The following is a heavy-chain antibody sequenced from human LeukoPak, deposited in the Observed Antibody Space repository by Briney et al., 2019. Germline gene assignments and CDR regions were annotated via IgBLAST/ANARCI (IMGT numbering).Heavy chain of an antibody. J-gene: IGHJ1*01. CDR3: VRDMTTVTRCYLQL. CDR1: GFTFTSYS. Sequence: GGSLRLSCAASGFTFTSYSMNWVRQAPGKGLEWVSSISGSSKHRYYADSVKGRFTISRDNAKSSLYLQMHSLRAEDTAVYYCVRDMTTVTRCYLQLWGKGTLVSVSS. D-gene: IGHD4-17*01. V-gene: IGHV3-21*01. CDR2: ISGSSKHR.